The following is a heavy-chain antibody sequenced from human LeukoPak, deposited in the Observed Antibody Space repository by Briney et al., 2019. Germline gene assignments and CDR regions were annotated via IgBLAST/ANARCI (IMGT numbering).Heavy chain of an antibody. CDR2: IYYSGST. Sequence: PSETLSLTCTVSGGSISSYFWSWIRQPPGKGLEWIGYIYYSGSTNYNPSLKSRLTISVDTSKNQFSLKLSSVTAADTAVYYCARDVVAAAGDYWGQGTLVTVSS. J-gene: IGHJ4*02. CDR1: GGSISSYF. D-gene: IGHD6-13*01. V-gene: IGHV4-59*01. CDR3: ARDVVAAAGDY.